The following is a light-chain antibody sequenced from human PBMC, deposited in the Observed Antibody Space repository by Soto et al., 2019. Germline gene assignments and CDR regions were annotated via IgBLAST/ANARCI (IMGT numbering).Light chain of an antibody. CDR2: GAS. CDR3: QQYGSSPPT. V-gene: IGKV3-20*01. J-gene: IGKJ5*01. CDR1: QSVSSSY. Sequence: EIVLTQSPGTLSLSPGERATLSCRASQSVSSSYLAWYQQKPGQPPRLLIYGASTRATGIPDRFSGSGSGTDFALTISRLESEDFAVYYCQQYGSSPPTFGQGTRLEIK.